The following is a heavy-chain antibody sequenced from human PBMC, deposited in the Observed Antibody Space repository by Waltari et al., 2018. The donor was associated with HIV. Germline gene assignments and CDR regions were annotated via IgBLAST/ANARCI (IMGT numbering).Heavy chain of an antibody. J-gene: IGHJ5*02. CDR1: RVSISRSNYY. Sequence: QLQLQESGPGLVKPSETLSLTCTVSRVSISRSNYYWGWIRQPPGKGLEWIGNIYYSGSTYYNPSLKSRVTISIGTSKNQFSLKLNSVTAADTAVYYCARRSASSGSYDPWGQGTLVTVSS. V-gene: IGHV4-39*01. CDR3: ARRSASSGSYDP. D-gene: IGHD1-26*01. CDR2: IYYSGST.